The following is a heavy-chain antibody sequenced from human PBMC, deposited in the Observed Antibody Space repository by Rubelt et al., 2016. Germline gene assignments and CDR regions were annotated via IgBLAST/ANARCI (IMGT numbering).Heavy chain of an antibody. V-gene: IGHV4-59*08. D-gene: IGHD2-2*01. Sequence: SLTCTVSGGSISSSYWSWIRQPPGKGLEWIGYIHYSGSTDYNPSLKSRVTISVDTSKNQFSLKLSSVTAADTAVYYCARWKGGSSTFDYWGRGTLVTVSS. CDR2: IHYSGST. J-gene: IGHJ4*02. CDR1: GGSISSSY. CDR3: ARWKGGSSTFDY.